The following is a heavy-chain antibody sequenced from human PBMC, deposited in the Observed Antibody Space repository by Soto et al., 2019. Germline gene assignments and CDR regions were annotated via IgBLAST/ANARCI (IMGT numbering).Heavy chain of an antibody. V-gene: IGHV3-20*04. CDR2: INWNGGST. D-gene: IGHD3-22*01. CDR1: GFTFDDYG. Sequence: EVQLVESGGGVVRPGGSLRLSCAASGFTFDDYGMSWVRQAPGKGLEWVSGINWNGGSTGYADSVKGRFTISRDNAKNPLYLQMNSLRAEDTALYYCARDTAQYYYDSSGPMVLYYWGKGTLVTVSS. J-gene: IGHJ4*02. CDR3: ARDTAQYYYDSSGPMVLYY.